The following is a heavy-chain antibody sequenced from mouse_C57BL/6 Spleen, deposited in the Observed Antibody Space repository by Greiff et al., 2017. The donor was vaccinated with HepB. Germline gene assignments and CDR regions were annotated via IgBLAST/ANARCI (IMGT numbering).Heavy chain of an antibody. J-gene: IGHJ1*03. V-gene: IGHV5-6*01. CDR2: ISSGGSYT. CDR3: ARRITTVDWYFDV. Sequence: EVQVVESGGDLVKPGGSLKLSCAASGFTFSSYGMSWVRQTPDKRLEWVATISSGGSYTYYPDSVKGRFTISRDNAKNTLYLQMSSLKSEDTAMYYCARRITTVDWYFDVWGTGTTVTVSS. D-gene: IGHD1-1*01. CDR1: GFTFSSYG.